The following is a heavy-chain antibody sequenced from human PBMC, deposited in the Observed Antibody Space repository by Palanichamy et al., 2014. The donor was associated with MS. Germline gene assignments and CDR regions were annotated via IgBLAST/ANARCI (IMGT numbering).Heavy chain of an antibody. CDR1: GGSLISSDW. Sequence: QVQLQESGPGLVKPSGTLSLTCAVSGGSLISSDWWIWVRQPPGRGLEWIGELYHTGKTNYNPSLKSRVTISADKSRNLFSLKLTSVTAADTAIYYCAKSSNWVDPWGQGTLVTVSS. V-gene: IGHV4-4*02. J-gene: IGHJ5*02. CDR3: AKSSNWVDP. CDR2: LYHTGKT.